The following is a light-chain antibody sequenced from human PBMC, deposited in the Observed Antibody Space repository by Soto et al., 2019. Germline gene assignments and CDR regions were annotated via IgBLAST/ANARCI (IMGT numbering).Light chain of an antibody. CDR1: QSVSSS. J-gene: IGKJ2*01. V-gene: IGKV3-11*01. CDR2: DAS. Sequence: EIVLTQSPATLSLSPGERATLSCRASQSVSSSLAWFQHKPGQAPRLLIYDASNRATGIPARFSGSGSGTDFTLTISSLEPEYFAIYYCQQRSNWPRTFGQGTKLEIK. CDR3: QQRSNWPRT.